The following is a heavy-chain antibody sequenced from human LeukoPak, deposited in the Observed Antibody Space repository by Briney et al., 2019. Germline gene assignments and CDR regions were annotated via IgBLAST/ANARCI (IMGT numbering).Heavy chain of an antibody. J-gene: IGHJ4*02. CDR3: ARGPSGGNGFSY. D-gene: IGHD2-15*01. Sequence: PGGSLRLSCSASGFTFSIYWMMCVRQAPGKGREGVANIKQDGSERYYVDSVKGRFTISRDNAKNSLYLQMNSLRAEDTAVYYCARGPSGGNGFSYWGQGTLVTVSS. CDR2: IKQDGSER. V-gene: IGHV3-7*04. CDR1: GFTFSIYW.